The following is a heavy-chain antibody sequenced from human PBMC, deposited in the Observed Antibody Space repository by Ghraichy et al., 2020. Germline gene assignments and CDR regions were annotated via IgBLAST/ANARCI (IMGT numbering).Heavy chain of an antibody. V-gene: IGHV3-23*01. CDR3: AKDRSTFTY. Sequence: GVLNISCAASGITFSNYAMSWVRQAPGKGLEWVSSISGSGGTTYYADSVKGRFTISRDNSKNTLYLQINGLRVEDTAIYYCAKDRSTFTYWGQGSLVTVSS. J-gene: IGHJ4*02. CDR1: GITFSNYA. CDR2: ISGSGGTT.